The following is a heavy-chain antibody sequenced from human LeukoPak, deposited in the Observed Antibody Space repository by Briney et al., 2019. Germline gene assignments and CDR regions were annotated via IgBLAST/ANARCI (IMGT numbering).Heavy chain of an antibody. D-gene: IGHD4-23*01. CDR1: GFPFSSYA. CDR2: ISGSGGST. V-gene: IGHV3-23*01. J-gene: IGHJ4*02. Sequence: GGSLRLSCAASGFPFSSYAMSWVRQAPGKGLEWVSAISGSGGSTYYADSVKGRFTISRDNSKNTLYLQMNSLRVEDTAMYYCARDTRGYGGDYYFDYWGQGTLVTVSS. CDR3: ARDTRGYGGDYYFDY.